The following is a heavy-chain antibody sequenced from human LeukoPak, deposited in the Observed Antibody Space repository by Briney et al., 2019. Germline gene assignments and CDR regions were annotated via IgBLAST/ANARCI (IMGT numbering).Heavy chain of an antibody. D-gene: IGHD2-21*01. CDR3: ARECLTCGGDSYDY. J-gene: IGHJ4*02. V-gene: IGHV3-48*03. Sequence: GGSLRLSCAASGFTFNIYEFNWVRQAPGKGLEWLSYIDGSGNSIYYADSVKGRFTVSRGNARSSLYLQMSSLRVDDTAVYYCARECLTCGGDSYDYWGQGALVTVSS. CDR1: GFTFNIYE. CDR2: IDGSGNSI.